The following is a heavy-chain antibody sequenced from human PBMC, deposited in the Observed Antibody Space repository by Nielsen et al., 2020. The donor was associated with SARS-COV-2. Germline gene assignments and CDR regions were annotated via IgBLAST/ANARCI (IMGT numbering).Heavy chain of an antibody. CDR1: GGSISSGGSS. CDR3: ARGAGWFDP. CDR2: RHYNGNT. Sequence: SETLSLTCTVSGGSISSGGSSWSWNRQHPGKGLEWIASRHYNGNTYYNPSLHRPMISVDTSKNEFSLRLTSVTAADTALYYCARGAGWFDPWGQGTRVTVSS. J-gene: IGHJ5*02. D-gene: IGHD6-19*01. V-gene: IGHV4-31*03.